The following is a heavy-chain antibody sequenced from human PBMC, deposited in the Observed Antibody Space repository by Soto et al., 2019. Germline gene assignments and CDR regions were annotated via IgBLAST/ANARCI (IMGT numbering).Heavy chain of an antibody. CDR2: IYWDDDK. Sequence: QITLNESGPTVVKPAETLTLTCTFSGFSLTTSGVGVGWIRQSPGKAPEWLARIYWDDDKRYNASLKSRLPITKDTSTNQVVLTMASVDPADTATYYCAHRILRTVFGLVTTTAIYFDFWCQGTPVVVSS. CDR3: AHRILRTVFGLVTTTAIYFDF. J-gene: IGHJ4*02. CDR1: GFSLTTSGVG. D-gene: IGHD3-3*01. V-gene: IGHV2-5*02.